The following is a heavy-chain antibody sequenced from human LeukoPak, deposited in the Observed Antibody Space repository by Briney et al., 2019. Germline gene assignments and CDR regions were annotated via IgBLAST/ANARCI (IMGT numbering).Heavy chain of an antibody. CDR3: ATDRPHPRNEPTNFDY. CDR1: GFTFRDAA. CDR2: ISSSGANA. V-gene: IGHV3-23*01. D-gene: IGHD1-1*01. J-gene: IGHJ4*02. Sequence: GGALRLSCAASGFTFRDAAMTWVRQAPWKGLGWGSLISSSGANAYYADSVKGRFTISRGNSKNTRYLQMNSLRAEDTAVYYCATDRPHPRNEPTNFDYWGQGTLVTVSS.